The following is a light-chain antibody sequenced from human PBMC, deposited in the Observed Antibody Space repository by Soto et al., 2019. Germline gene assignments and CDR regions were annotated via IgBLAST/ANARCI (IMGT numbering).Light chain of an antibody. V-gene: IGKV1-5*03. J-gene: IGKJ1*01. Sequence: DIQMTQSPSTLSASVGDRVTITCRASQSISNWLAWYQQKPGRAPKLLIYKASTLESGVPSRFSGSGSGTEFTLTISSLQPDDFATYYCQQHNTYRTFGQGTKVDIK. CDR2: KAS. CDR3: QQHNTYRT. CDR1: QSISNW.